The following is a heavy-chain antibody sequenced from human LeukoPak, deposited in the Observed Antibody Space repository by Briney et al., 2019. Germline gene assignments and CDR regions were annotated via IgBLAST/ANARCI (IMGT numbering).Heavy chain of an antibody. Sequence: SETLSLTCAVYGGSFSGCYWSWIRQPPGKGLEWIGEINHSGSTNYNPSLKSRVTISVDTSKNQFSLKLSSVTAADTAVYYCARGRGLWFGELSLEFDYWGQGTLVTVSS. CDR1: GGSFSGCY. J-gene: IGHJ4*02. CDR3: ARGRGLWFGELSLEFDY. CDR2: INHSGST. V-gene: IGHV4-34*01. D-gene: IGHD3-10*01.